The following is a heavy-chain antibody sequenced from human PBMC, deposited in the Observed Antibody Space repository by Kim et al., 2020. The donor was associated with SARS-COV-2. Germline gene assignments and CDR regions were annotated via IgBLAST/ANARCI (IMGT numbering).Heavy chain of an antibody. J-gene: IGHJ6*02. Sequence: AQKFQGRVTITADESTSTAYMELSSLRSEDTAVYYCARGGSYSGYYGMDVWGQGTTVTVSS. D-gene: IGHD1-26*01. V-gene: IGHV1-69*01. CDR3: ARGGSYSGYYGMDV.